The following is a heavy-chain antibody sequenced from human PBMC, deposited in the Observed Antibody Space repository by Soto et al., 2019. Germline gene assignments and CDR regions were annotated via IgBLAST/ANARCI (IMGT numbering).Heavy chain of an antibody. D-gene: IGHD2-2*02. CDR1: GYTFTGYY. CDR3: ERQLSPYTYFDY. V-gene: IGHV1-2*04. J-gene: IGHJ4*02. Sequence: QVQLVQSGAEVKKPGASVKVSCKASGYTFTGYYMHWVRQAPGQGLEWMGWINLNSGGTNYAQKFQGWVTMTRDTSISTAYMELSRLRSDDTAVYYCERQLSPYTYFDYWGQGTLVTVSS. CDR2: INLNSGGT.